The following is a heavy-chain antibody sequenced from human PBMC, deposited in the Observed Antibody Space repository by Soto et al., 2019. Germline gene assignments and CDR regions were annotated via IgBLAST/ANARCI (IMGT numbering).Heavy chain of an antibody. V-gene: IGHV4-30-2*01. CDR2: SYHSGST. D-gene: IGHD4-17*01. J-gene: IGHJ4*02. CDR1: GGSISSGGYS. Sequence: QLQLQESGSGLVKPSQTLSLTCAVSGGSISSGGYSWSWIRQPPGKGLECIGYSYHSGSTYYNPSLRSRVTISVARGKKQVSLKLSSVTAADTAVYCCTMGMTTVTTFDYWGQGTLVSVSS. CDR3: TMGMTTVTTFDY.